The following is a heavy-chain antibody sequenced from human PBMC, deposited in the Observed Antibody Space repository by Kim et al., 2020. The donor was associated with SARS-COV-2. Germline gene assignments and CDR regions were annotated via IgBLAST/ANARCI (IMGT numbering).Heavy chain of an antibody. J-gene: IGHJ3*01. V-gene: IGHV3-30-3*01. Sequence: GGSLRLSCAASGFTFSSPAMHWVRQAPGKGLEWVTIISSEGATKYYADSVKRRFTISRDNSKNMLYLQMDSLRTEDTAVYYCARDLGGHGAFDVWGQGTMVTVSS. CDR2: ISSEGATK. CDR1: GFTFSSPA. D-gene: IGHD3-10*01. CDR3: ARDLGGHGAFDV.